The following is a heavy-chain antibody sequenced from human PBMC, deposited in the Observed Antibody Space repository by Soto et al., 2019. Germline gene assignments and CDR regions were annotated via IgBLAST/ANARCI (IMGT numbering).Heavy chain of an antibody. V-gene: IGHV3-30*03. J-gene: IGHJ4*02. D-gene: IGHD6-13*01. CDR3: ARDLPGRYSSRWFGPLHF. CDR1: GFTFKSFG. Sequence: QVLLVESGGGVVQPGRSLRLSCEASGFTFKSFGFHWVRQAPGKGLAWVAVVSDDGHYKSYADSVKGRFTISRDNSKNTVYVEMISLRPEDTDIYYCARDLPGRYSSRWFGPLHFWGQGTLVTVSS. CDR2: VSDDGHYK.